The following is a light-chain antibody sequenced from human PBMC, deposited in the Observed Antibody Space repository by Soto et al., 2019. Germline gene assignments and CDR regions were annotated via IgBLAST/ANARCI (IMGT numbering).Light chain of an antibody. CDR1: QSVSSY. CDR2: GAS. Sequence: EVVLTQSPDTLSLSQGERATLSCRSSQSVSSYLAWYQQKPGQAPRLLIYGASSRATGIPDRFSGSGSGTDFTLTISRLEPEDFAVYYCQQYAGSPPWSFGQGTMV. CDR3: QQYAGSPPWS. J-gene: IGKJ1*01. V-gene: IGKV3-20*01.